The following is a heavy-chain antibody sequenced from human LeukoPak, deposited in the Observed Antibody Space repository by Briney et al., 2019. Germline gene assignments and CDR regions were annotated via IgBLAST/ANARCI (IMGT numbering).Heavy chain of an antibody. Sequence: VASVKVSCKASGYTFTGYYMHWVRQAPGQGLEWMGWINPNSGGTNYAQKFQGRVTMTRDTSISTAYMELGRLRSDDTAVYYCARERITMVRGTGARYFDYWGQGTLVTVSS. CDR2: INPNSGGT. CDR3: ARERITMVRGTGARYFDY. J-gene: IGHJ4*02. V-gene: IGHV1-2*02. D-gene: IGHD3-10*01. CDR1: GYTFTGYY.